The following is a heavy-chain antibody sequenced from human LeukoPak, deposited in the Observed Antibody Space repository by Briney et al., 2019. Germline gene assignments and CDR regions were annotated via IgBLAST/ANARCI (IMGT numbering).Heavy chain of an antibody. Sequence: GGSLRLSCAASGFTFSSCAMSWVRQAPGQGLEWVSGIGGSDGGTYYADSVKGRFTISRDNSKNTLYLQMNSLRAEDTAVYYCAKRRWFCFEDWGQGTLVTVSS. J-gene: IGHJ4*02. CDR1: GFTFSSCA. D-gene: IGHD2-15*01. V-gene: IGHV3-23*01. CDR3: AKRRWFCFED. CDR2: IGGSDGGT.